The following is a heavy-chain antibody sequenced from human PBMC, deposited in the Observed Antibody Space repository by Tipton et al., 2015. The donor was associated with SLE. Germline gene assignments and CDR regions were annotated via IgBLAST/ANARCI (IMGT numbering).Heavy chain of an antibody. D-gene: IGHD5-24*01. J-gene: IGHJ4*02. CDR2: INHSGTT. V-gene: IGHV4-34*01. CDR3: ARLIRDGQLVAGDYFDY. CDR1: GGSFSGYY. Sequence: GLVKPSETLSLTCAVYGGSFSGYYWNWIRQPPGKGLEWIGEINHSGTTNYNPSLKSRVAISVDTSNNQSSLRLTSVAAADTAVYYCARLIRDGQLVAGDYFDYWGRGTLVTVSS.